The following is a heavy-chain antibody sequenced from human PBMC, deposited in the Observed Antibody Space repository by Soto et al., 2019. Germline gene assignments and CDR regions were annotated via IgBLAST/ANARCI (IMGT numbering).Heavy chain of an antibody. J-gene: IGHJ4*02. V-gene: IGHV3-7*03. CDR3: ARDSWKYCSSTSCYGGDY. Sequence: GGSLRLSCVASGFTFSSYWMSWVRQAPGKGLEWVANIKQDGSEKYYVDSVKGRFTISRDNAKNSLYLQMNSLRAEDTAVYYCARDSWKYCSSTSCYGGDYWGQGTLVTVSS. CDR1: GFTFSSYW. D-gene: IGHD2-2*01. CDR2: IKQDGSEK.